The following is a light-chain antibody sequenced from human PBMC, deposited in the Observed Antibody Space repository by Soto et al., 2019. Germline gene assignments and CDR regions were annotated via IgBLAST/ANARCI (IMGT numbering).Light chain of an antibody. CDR2: GAS. J-gene: IGKJ1*01. Sequence: EIVLTQSPGTLSLSPGERATLSCRASQSVSSSALAWYQQKPGQAPRRLTYGASSRATGIPDRFSGSGSGTDFTLTISRLEPEDFAVYYCQYYGTSPQTFGQGTKVDI. CDR1: QSVSSSA. V-gene: IGKV3-20*01. CDR3: QYYGTSPQT.